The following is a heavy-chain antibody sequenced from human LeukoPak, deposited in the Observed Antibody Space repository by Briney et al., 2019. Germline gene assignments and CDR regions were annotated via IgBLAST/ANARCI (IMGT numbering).Heavy chain of an antibody. V-gene: IGHV3-48*02. CDR3: ARDRSSASGSSFFYYYGMDV. D-gene: IGHD6-6*01. CDR2: SSSSSGTI. J-gene: IGHJ6*02. Sequence: GGSLRLSCVASGFTFSSYSMNCVRRAPGKGVVWFSYSSSSSGTIFYADSVKGRFTISRDNAKKSLYLQMSSLRDENTAVYYCARDRSSASGSSFFYYYGMDVRGQGTTVTVSS. CDR1: GFTFSSYS.